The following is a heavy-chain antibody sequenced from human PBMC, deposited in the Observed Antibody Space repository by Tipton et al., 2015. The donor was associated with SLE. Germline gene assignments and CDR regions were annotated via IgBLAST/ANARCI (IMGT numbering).Heavy chain of an antibody. CDR3: SRVGGSGSYFYFDY. D-gene: IGHD3-10*01. CDR2: IKQDGSEI. V-gene: IGHV3-7*01. J-gene: IGHJ4*02. Sequence: SLRLSCAASGFTFSSYWMSWVRQAPGKGLEWVANIKQDGSEIYYVDSVKGRFTISRDNAKNSLYLQMNSLRAEDTAVYYCSRVGGSGSYFYFDYWGQGTLVTVSS. CDR1: GFTFSSYW.